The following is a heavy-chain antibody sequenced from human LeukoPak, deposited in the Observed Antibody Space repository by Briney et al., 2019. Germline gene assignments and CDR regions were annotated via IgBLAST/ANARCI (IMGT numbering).Heavy chain of an antibody. CDR2: VYYSGST. CDR3: ARVDYDSSGYFDY. D-gene: IGHD3-22*01. J-gene: IGHJ4*02. CDR1: GGTISTFY. V-gene: IGHV4-59*01. Sequence: SETLSLTCTVSGGTISTFYWSWLRQPPGKQLEWIGYVYYSGSTNYNPSFKTRVTISVDTSKNQFSLKLSSVTPADTAVYYCARVDYDSSGYFDYWGQGTLVTVSS.